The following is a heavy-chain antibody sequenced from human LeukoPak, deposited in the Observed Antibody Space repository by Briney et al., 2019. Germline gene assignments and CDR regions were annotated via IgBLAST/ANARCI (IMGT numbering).Heavy chain of an antibody. CDR3: VRGLGYLMDV. CDR2: IKQDGSEK. V-gene: IGHV3-7*01. Sequence: GGSLRLSCAASGFTFSSYWMSWVRQAPGEGLEWVANIKQDGSEKYNVDSVKGRFTISRDNAKNSLYLQMNSLRAEDTAVYYCVRGLGYLMDVWGQGTPVTVSS. D-gene: IGHD5-18*01. J-gene: IGHJ6*02. CDR1: GFTFSSYW.